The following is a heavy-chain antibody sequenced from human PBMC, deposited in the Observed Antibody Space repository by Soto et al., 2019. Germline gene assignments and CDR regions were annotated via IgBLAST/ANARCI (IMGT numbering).Heavy chain of an antibody. D-gene: IGHD3-3*01. Sequence: HPGGSLRLSCAASGFTFSSYGMHWVRQAPGKGLEWVAVIWYDGSNKYYADSVKGRFTISRDNSKNTLYLQMNSLRAEDTAVYYCARGPRGGELRFLEWLPNGPPRVFRLAPFDIWGQGTMVTVSS. CDR1: GFTFSSYG. V-gene: IGHV3-33*01. J-gene: IGHJ3*02. CDR2: IWYDGSNK. CDR3: ARGPRGGELRFLEWLPNGPPRVFRLAPFDI.